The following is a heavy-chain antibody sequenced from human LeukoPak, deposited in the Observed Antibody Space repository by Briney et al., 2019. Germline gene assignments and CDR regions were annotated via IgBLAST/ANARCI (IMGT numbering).Heavy chain of an antibody. V-gene: IGHV4-59*11. J-gene: IGHJ5*02. CDR2: ISDSGST. CDR3: ARGDYRNWFDP. Sequence: SETLSLTCVVSGGSLSTHHWSWIRQSPGRGLEWIGYISDSGSTNYNPSLKSRVTISVDTSKNQFSLMLSSVTAADTAVYYCARGDYRNWFDPWGQGTLVTVSS. D-gene: IGHD4/OR15-4a*01. CDR1: GGSLSTHH.